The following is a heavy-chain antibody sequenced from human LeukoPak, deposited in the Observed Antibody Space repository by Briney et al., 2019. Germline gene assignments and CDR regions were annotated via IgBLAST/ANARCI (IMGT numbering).Heavy chain of an antibody. CDR3: ATRGFTFGGVFLYYFDY. J-gene: IGHJ4*02. CDR1: GYTLTELS. Sequence: ASVKVSCKVSGYTLTELSMHWVRQAPGKGLEWMGGFDPEDGETIYAQKFQGRVTMTEDTSTDTAYMELSSLRSEDTAVYYCATRGFTFGGVFLYYFDYWGQGTLVTVSS. D-gene: IGHD3-16*01. V-gene: IGHV1-24*01. CDR2: FDPEDGET.